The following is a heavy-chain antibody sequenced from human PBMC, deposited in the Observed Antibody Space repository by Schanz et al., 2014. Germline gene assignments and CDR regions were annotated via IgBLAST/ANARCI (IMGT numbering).Heavy chain of an antibody. V-gene: IGHV3-11*01. CDR2: ISHTGETQ. Sequence: VQLVESGGGLVEPGGSLGLSCAASGFIVSSTYMTWVRQAPGKGLEWLSSISHTGETQHSADSVQGRFTISRDNAKNSLYLQLSSLQGEDTAVYFCARVVFFCDASSCMNFYDMDVWGKGTTVTVS. CDR1: GFIVSSTY. D-gene: IGHD3-16*01. CDR3: ARVVFFCDASSCMNFYDMDV. J-gene: IGHJ6*03.